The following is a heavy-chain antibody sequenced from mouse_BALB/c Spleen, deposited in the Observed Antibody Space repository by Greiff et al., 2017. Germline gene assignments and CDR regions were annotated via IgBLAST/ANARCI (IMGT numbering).Heavy chain of an antibody. CDR2: ISSGGSYT. CDR3: TREIYYGNYVYFDY. D-gene: IGHD2-1*01. V-gene: IGHV5-6-4*01. Sequence: EVKLMESGGGLVKPGGSLKLSCAASGFTFSSYTMSWVRQTPEKRLEWVATISSGGSYTYYPDSVKGRFTISRDNAKNTLYLQMSSLKSEDTAMYYCTREIYYGNYVYFDYWGQGTTLTVSS. CDR1: GFTFSSYT. J-gene: IGHJ2*01.